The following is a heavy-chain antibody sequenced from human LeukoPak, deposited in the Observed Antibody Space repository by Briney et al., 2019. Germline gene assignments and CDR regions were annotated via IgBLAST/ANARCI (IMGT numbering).Heavy chain of an antibody. V-gene: IGHV3-23*01. CDR3: AKHDLPLTPPYYYDTSGYYRIAFDI. CDR2: ISGSGEST. Sequence: GGSLTLSCAASGFTFSIYAVRWVRHAPGEGLEGVTAISGSGESTYYADCVKDLFTITRDNSKNTLYLQMNSLRAEDMAVYYCAKHDLPLTPPYYYDTSGYYRIAFDIWGQGTMVTVSS. D-gene: IGHD3-22*01. J-gene: IGHJ3*02. CDR1: GFTFSIYA.